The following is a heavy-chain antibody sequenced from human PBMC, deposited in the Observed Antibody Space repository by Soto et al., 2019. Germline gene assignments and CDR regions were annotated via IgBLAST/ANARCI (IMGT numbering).Heavy chain of an antibody. J-gene: IGHJ4*02. V-gene: IGHV1-2*02. CDR2: IGPESGAT. D-gene: IGHD1-26*01. Sequence: ASVKVSCKASGYTFTGHYIHWVRQAPEQGPEWMGEIGPESGATRYAQTFQRRVTMTMDTSITTVYMELNNLRPDDTAIYYCGRGRSGQIVVFYWGQGTPVTVSS. CDR1: GYTFTGHY. CDR3: GRGRSGQIVVFY.